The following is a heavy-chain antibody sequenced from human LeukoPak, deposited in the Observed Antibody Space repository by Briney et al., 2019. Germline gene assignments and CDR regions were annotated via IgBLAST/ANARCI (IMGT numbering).Heavy chain of an antibody. Sequence: PGGSLRLSCAASGFTFSSYSMNWVRQAPGKGLEWVSSISSSSSYIYYADSVKGRFTISRDNSKNTLYLQMNSLRAEDTAVYYCAKDRGDYCPSLLCTWGDYWGQGTLVTVSS. V-gene: IGHV3-21*01. J-gene: IGHJ4*02. CDR1: GFTFSSYS. CDR3: AKDRGDYCPSLLCTWGDY. CDR2: ISSSSSYI. D-gene: IGHD2-21*02.